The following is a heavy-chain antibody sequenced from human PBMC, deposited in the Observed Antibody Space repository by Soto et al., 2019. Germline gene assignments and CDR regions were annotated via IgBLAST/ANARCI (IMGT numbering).Heavy chain of an antibody. CDR1: GGSISSSSYY. CDR3: ARQAIAAAVPWGWFDP. J-gene: IGHJ5*02. Sequence: QLQLQESGPGLVKPSETLSPTCTVSGGSISSSSYYWGWIRQPPGKGLEWIGSIYYSGSTYHNPSLKCLGTMSVDTSKDQFSLKLSPVTAADTAVYYCARQAIAAAVPWGWFDPWGQGTLVTFSS. D-gene: IGHD6-13*01. CDR2: IYYSGST. V-gene: IGHV4-39*01.